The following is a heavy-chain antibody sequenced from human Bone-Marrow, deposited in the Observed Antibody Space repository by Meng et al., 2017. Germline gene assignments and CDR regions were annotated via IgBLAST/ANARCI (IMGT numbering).Heavy chain of an antibody. V-gene: IGHV1-46*01. Sequence: ASVKVSCKASGYTFSSDDISWVRQATGQGLEWMGIINPSGGSTSYAQKFQGRVTMTRDTSTSTVYMELSSLRSEDTAVYYCARGSKVRGVIIKSVGAFDIWGQGTMVTVSS. J-gene: IGHJ3*02. CDR2: INPSGGST. CDR3: ARGSKVRGVIIKSVGAFDI. D-gene: IGHD3-10*01. CDR1: GYTFSSDD.